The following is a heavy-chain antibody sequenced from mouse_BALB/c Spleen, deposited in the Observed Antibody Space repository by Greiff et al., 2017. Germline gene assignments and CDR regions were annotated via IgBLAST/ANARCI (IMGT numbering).Heavy chain of an antibody. D-gene: IGHD1-2*01. CDR3: ARADYDGYERAMDY. CDR1: GFNIKDTY. J-gene: IGHJ4*01. Sequence: VQLQQSGAELVKPGASVKLSCTASGFNIKDTYMHWVKQRPEQGLEWIGRIDPANGNTKYDPKFQGKATIAADTSSHTAYLQLSSLTSEDTAVYYCARADYDGYERAMDYWGQGTSVTVSS. CDR2: IDPANGNT. V-gene: IGHV14-3*02.